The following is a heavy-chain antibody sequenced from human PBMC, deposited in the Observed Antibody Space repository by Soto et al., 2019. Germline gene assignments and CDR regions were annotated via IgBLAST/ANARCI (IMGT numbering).Heavy chain of an antibody. D-gene: IGHD3-16*01. CDR2: IWYDGSNK. CDR1: GFTFSSYG. CDR3: ARNRIKGGFPGYYYYYGMDV. V-gene: IGHV3-33*01. Sequence: PGGSLRLSCAASGFTFSSYGMHWVRQAPGKGLEWVAVIWYDGSNKYYADSVKGRFTISRDNSKNTLYLQMNSLRVEDTAVYYCARNRIKGGFPGYYYYYGMDVWGQGTTVTVSS. J-gene: IGHJ6*02.